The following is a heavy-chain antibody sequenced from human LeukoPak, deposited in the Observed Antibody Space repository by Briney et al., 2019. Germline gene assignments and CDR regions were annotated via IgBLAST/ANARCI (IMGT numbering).Heavy chain of an antibody. V-gene: IGHV4-39*07. D-gene: IGHD1-7*01. CDR1: GGPISSSSYY. J-gene: IGHJ4*02. Sequence: SETLSLTCIVPGGPISSSSYYWAWIRQSPGKGLEWIRTFSSGGSAYYNPSLTSRVSISKDTSDNQFSLRLYSVTAADTAVYYCARKQTGTMYDVWGQGTQVTVSS. CDR3: ARKQTGTMYDV. CDR2: FSSGGSA.